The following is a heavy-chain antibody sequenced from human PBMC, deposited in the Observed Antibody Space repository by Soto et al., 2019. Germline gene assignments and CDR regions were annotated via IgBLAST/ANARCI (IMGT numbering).Heavy chain of an antibody. CDR2: ISGSGGST. D-gene: IGHD2-8*02. V-gene: IGHV3-23*01. Sequence: EVQLLESGGGLVQPGGSLILSCAASGLTFSSYAMSWVRQAPGKGLEWVSAISGSGGSTYYADSVKGRFTISRDNSKNTLYLQMNSLRAEVTAVYDCAKLPLLDSGGLWDYFDYGVQGTLVTVSS. CDR3: AKLPLLDSGGLWDYFDY. J-gene: IGHJ4*02. CDR1: GLTFSSYA.